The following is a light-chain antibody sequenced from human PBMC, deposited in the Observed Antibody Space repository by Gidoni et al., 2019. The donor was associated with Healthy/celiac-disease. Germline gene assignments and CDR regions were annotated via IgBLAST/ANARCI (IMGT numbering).Light chain of an antibody. CDR3: QAWDSGTVI. CDR2: EDK. Sequence: SYELTQPISVSVSPGQTATITCSGYELARKSASWYQQKTGQSPVLLMFEDKKRPSGIPARFSGSTSGNTATLTISGTQDIDEADYFCQAWDSGTVIFGGGTKLTVL. J-gene: IGLJ2*01. CDR1: ELARKS. V-gene: IGLV3-1*01.